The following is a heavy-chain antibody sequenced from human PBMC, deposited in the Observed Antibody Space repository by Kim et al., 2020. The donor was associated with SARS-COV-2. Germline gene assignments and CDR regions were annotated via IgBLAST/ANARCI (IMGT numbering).Heavy chain of an antibody. Sequence: GRSLRLSCAASGFTFSSYGMHWVRQAPGKGLEWVAVISYDGSNKYYADSVKGRFTISGDNSKNTLYLQMNSLRAEDTAVYYCAKESGSGSYYAWTYYYYGMDVWGQGTTVTVSS. V-gene: IGHV3-30*18. CDR2: ISYDGSNK. J-gene: IGHJ6*02. CDR3: AKESGSGSYYAWTYYYYGMDV. D-gene: IGHD3-10*01. CDR1: GFTFSSYG.